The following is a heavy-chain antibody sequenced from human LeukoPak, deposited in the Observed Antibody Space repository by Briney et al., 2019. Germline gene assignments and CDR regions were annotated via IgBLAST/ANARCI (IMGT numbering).Heavy chain of an antibody. V-gene: IGHV3-23*01. Sequence: PGGSLRLSCAASGFTFSSYNMNWVRQAPGKGLEWVSAISGSGGSTYYADSVKGRFTISRDNSKNTLYPQMNSLRAEDTAVYYCANEGRTYYDFWSGYFTPSGCFDYWGQGTLVTVSS. CDR1: GFTFSSYN. J-gene: IGHJ4*02. CDR3: ANEGRTYYDFWSGYFTPSGCFDY. D-gene: IGHD3-3*01. CDR2: ISGSGGST.